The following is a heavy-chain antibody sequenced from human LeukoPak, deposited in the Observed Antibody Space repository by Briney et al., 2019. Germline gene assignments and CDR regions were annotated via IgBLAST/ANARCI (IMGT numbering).Heavy chain of an antibody. CDR3: ARDRTPYYYDSSGGAFDI. D-gene: IGHD3-22*01. J-gene: IGHJ3*02. CDR2: IYPGDSDT. V-gene: IGHV5-51*01. Sequence: GESLKISCKGSGYSFTSYWIGWVRQMPGKGLEWMGIIYPGDSDTRYSPSFQGQVTISADKSISTAYLQWSSLKASDTAMYYCARDRTPYYYDSSGGAFDIWGQGTVVTVSS. CDR1: GYSFTSYW.